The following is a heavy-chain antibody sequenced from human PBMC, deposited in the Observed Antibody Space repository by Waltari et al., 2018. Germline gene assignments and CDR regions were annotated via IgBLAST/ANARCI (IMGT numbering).Heavy chain of an antibody. CDR2: ISYNGDKK. CDR3: ARVHYYYYSGMDV. Sequence: QVQLVESGGGVVQPGGSLRLSCTASGFVFSAYTMHWVRQTPGKGLEWVANISYNGDKKYYADSVKGRFTISRDNPRNTLYLQMSSLRAEDTAVYYCARVHYYYYSGMDVWGQGTTVTVSS. J-gene: IGHJ6*02. V-gene: IGHV3-30-3*01. CDR1: GFVFSAYT.